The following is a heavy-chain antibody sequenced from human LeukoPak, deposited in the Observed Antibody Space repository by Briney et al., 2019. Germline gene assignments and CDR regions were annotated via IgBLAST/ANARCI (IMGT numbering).Heavy chain of an antibody. J-gene: IGHJ6*03. V-gene: IGHV3-48*03. CDR3: ASRDCSGGTCYDYYYYMDV. CDR1: GSTFSSYE. CDR2: ISSSGSPT. D-gene: IGHD2-15*01. Sequence: PGGSLRLSCAASGSTFSSYEMNWVRQAPGKGLEWVSYISSSGSPTYYADSVKGRFTISRDNAKNSLYLKMNSLRAEDTAVYYCASRDCSGGTCYDYYYYMDVWGKGTTVTVSS.